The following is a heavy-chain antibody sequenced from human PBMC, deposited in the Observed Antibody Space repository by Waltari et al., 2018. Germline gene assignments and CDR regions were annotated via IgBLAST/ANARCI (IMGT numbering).Heavy chain of an antibody. V-gene: IGHV1-69*13. CDR1: GGTFSSYA. CDR3: ARGGDMITFGGVIVFPKYNWFDP. CDR2: IIPIFGRA. Sequence: QVQLVQSGAEVKKPGSSVKVSCKASGGTFSSYAISWVRQAPGQGLEWMGGIIPIFGRATYAQKFQGRVKITADESTSTAYMELSSLRSEDTAVYYCARGGDMITFGGVIVFPKYNWFDPWGQGTLVTVSS. J-gene: IGHJ5*02. D-gene: IGHD3-16*02.